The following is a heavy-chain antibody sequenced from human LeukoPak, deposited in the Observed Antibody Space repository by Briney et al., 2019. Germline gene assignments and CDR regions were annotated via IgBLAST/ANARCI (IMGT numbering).Heavy chain of an antibody. J-gene: IGHJ4*02. CDR1: GDSVSSNSAA. V-gene: IGHV6-1*01. Sequence: SQTFSLTCAISGDSVSSNSAAWYWIRQSPSRGLEWLGRTYSRSKWYNDYAVSVKGRITINPDTSKNQFSLQLNSVSPEDTAVYYCARQQEGSFDYWGQGTLVTVSS. CDR2: TYSRSKWYN. CDR3: ARQQEGSFDY.